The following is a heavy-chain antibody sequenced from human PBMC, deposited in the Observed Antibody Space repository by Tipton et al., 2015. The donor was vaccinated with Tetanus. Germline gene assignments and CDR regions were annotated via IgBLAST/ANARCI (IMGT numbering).Heavy chain of an antibody. CDR1: GFTFSSYW. CDR2: INSDGSST. CDR3: ARDQGAVAGTAPHYYYGMDV. D-gene: IGHD6-19*01. Sequence: GSLRLSCAASGFTFSSYWMHWVRQAPGKGLVWVSRINSDGSSTSYADSVKGRFTISRDNAKNTLYLQMNSLRAEDTAVYYCARDQGAVAGTAPHYYYGMDVWGQGTTVTVSS. J-gene: IGHJ6*02. V-gene: IGHV3-74*01.